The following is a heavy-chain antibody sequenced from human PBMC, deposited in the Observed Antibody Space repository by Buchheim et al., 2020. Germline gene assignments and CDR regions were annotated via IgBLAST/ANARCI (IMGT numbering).Heavy chain of an antibody. CDR1: GFTVNSNY. D-gene: IGHD7-27*01. Sequence: EVQVVESGGGLVQPGGSLRLSCAASGFTVNSNYMNWVRQAPGKGLEWVSVIYSGGSTYYADSVKGRFIISRDNSKNTLYLQMNSLRAEDTAVYYCARAPPHWGSLPLDYWGQGTL. V-gene: IGHV3-66*01. J-gene: IGHJ4*02. CDR2: IYSGGST. CDR3: ARAPPHWGSLPLDY.